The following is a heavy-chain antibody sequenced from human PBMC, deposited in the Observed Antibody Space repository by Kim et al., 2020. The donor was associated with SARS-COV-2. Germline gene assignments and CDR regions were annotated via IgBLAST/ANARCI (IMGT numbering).Heavy chain of an antibody. CDR1: GGSISSGGYY. D-gene: IGHD2-15*01. Sequence: SETLSLTCTVSGGSISSGGYYWSWIRQHPGKGLEWIGYIYYSGSTYYNPSLKSRVTISVDTSKNQFSLKLSSVTAADTAVYYCARVARVVVAATPTYYYYGMDVWGQGTTVTVSS. V-gene: IGHV4-31*03. J-gene: IGHJ6*02. CDR3: ARVARVVVAATPTYYYYGMDV. CDR2: IYYSGST.